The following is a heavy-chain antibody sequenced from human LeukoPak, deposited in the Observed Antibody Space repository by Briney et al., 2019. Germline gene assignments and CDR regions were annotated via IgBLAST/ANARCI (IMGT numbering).Heavy chain of an antibody. CDR1: GGSISSYY. CDR2: IYYSGST. J-gene: IGHJ4*02. Sequence: PSGTLSLTCTVPGGSISSYYWSWIRQPPGKGLEWIGYIYYSGSTNYNPRLKSRVTISVDTSKNQFSLKLSAVTAADTAVYYCARYRSSSVDYWGQGTLVTVSS. V-gene: IGHV4-59*01. D-gene: IGHD6-6*01. CDR3: ARYRSSSVDY.